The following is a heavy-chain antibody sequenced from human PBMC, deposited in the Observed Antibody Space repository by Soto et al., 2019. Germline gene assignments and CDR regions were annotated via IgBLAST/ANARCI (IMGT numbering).Heavy chain of an antibody. CDR3: ARGRRYFDGLPHHEAFDI. J-gene: IGHJ3*02. V-gene: IGHV1-2*04. Sequence: GASVKVSCKASGYTFTGYYMHWVRQAPGQGLEWMGWINPNSGGTNYAQKFQGWVTMTRDTSISTAYMELSRLRSDDTAVYYCARGRRYFDGLPHHEAFDIWGQGTMVTVSS. CDR2: INPNSGGT. CDR1: GYTFTGYY. D-gene: IGHD3-9*01.